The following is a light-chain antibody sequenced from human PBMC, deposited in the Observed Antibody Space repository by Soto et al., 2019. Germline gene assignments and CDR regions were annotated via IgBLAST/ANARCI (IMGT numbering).Light chain of an antibody. CDR3: QQYNNWPPSII. V-gene: IGKV3-15*01. CDR1: ESVSSN. J-gene: IGKJ5*01. Sequence: VMTQSPDTLSVSPGERVTLSCRASESVSSNVAWYQQRPGQAPRLLIYGASTRATDTPVRFRGSGSGTEFTLTISSLQSEDLGVYYCQQYNNWPPSIIFGQGTRLEI. CDR2: GAS.